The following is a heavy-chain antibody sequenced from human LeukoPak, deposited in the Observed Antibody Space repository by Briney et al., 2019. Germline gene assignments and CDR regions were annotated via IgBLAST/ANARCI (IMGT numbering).Heavy chain of an antibody. D-gene: IGHD1-26*01. J-gene: IGHJ4*02. CDR1: GYTFTAYD. Sequence: ASVKVSCKASGYTFTAYDINWVRQASGQGLEWMGWMNPDTGGTGFAQKFRGRVTMTRDRSIDTAYMELRGLTSEDTAVYYCTRGSLSGSSRDYWGQGTLLTVSS. V-gene: IGHV1-8*01. CDR2: MNPDTGGT. CDR3: TRGSLSGSSRDY.